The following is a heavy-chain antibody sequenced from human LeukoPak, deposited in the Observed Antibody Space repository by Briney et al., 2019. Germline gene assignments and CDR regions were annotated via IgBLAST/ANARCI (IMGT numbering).Heavy chain of an antibody. CDR3: VRPYCGGECQSKNNWFDP. J-gene: IGHJ5*02. V-gene: IGHV4-59*12. CDR2: IYHSGST. Sequence: SETLSLTCTVSGGSISSYYWSWIRQPPGKGLEWIGYIYHSGSTYYNPSLKSRVTISVDRSKNQFSLKLSSVTAADTAVYYCVRPYCGGECQSKNNWFDPWGQGTLVTVSS. D-gene: IGHD2-21*01. CDR1: GGSISSYY.